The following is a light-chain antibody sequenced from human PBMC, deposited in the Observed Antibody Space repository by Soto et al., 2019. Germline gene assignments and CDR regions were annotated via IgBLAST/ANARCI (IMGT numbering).Light chain of an antibody. V-gene: IGKV1-12*01. CDR1: HGVSDW. CDR2: TVS. Sequence: IQMTQSPSSVSASVGDTVTLSCQTSHGVSDWLAWYQQKPGKAPTLLIYTVSNLQSGVPSRFSGSGSGTDFSLTITNLQPEDFATYFCQQGKTFPFTFGPGTKVDVK. J-gene: IGKJ3*01. CDR3: QQGKTFPFT.